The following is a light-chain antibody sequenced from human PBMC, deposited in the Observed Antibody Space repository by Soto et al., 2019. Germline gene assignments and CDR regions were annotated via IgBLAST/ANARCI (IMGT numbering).Light chain of an antibody. CDR3: QHYDASLCT. CDR2: GAS. Sequence: ELVLTQSPVTLSLSPGERVTLSCRASQSVRSSYLAWYKQKPGQAPRLLIYGASSRATGIPDRFSGSGSGTDFTLTITRLEPDDFAVYYCQHYDASLCTFGQGTKLEIK. V-gene: IGKV3-20*01. CDR1: QSVRSSY. J-gene: IGKJ2*02.